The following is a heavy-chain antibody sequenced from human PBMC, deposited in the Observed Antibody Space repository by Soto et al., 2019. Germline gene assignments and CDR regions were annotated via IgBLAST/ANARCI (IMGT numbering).Heavy chain of an antibody. J-gene: IGHJ3*02. D-gene: IGHD3-16*02. CDR2: IYWDDDK. V-gene: IGHV2-5*02. CDR1: GFSLSTSGVG. Sequence: QITLKESGPTLVKPTQTLTLTCTFSGFSLSTSGVGVGWIRQPPGKALEWLALIYWDDDKRYSPSLKSRLTITKDTSKNQVVLTMTNMDPVDTATYYCARIRPMITFGGVIARGAFDIWGQGTMVTVSS. CDR3: ARIRPMITFGGVIARGAFDI.